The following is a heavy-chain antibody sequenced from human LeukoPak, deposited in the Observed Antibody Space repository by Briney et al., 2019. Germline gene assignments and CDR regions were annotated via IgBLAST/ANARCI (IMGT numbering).Heavy chain of an antibody. J-gene: IGHJ3*02. Sequence: SETLSLTCAVYGGSFSGYYWSWICQPPGKGLEWIGEINHSGSTNYNPSLKSRVTISADTSKNQFSLKLSSVTAADTAVYYCATLXLRGLVAFDIWGQGTMVTVSS. D-gene: IGHD3-10*01. V-gene: IGHV4-34*01. CDR3: ATLXLRGLVAFDI. CDR2: INHSGST. CDR1: GGSFSGYY.